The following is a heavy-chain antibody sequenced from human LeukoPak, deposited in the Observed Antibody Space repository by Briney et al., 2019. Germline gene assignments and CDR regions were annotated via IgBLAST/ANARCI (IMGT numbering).Heavy chain of an antibody. V-gene: IGHV1-69*01. CDR1: GGTSSSYA. CDR2: IIPIFGTA. J-gene: IGHJ6*02. CDR3: ARDLSRAAGHQYYYYGMDV. D-gene: IGHD2-15*01. Sequence: SVKVSCKASGGTSSSYAISWVRQAPGQGLEWMGGIIPIFGTANYAQKFQGRVTITADESTSTAYMELSSLRSEDTAVYYCARDLSRAAGHQYYYYGMDVWGQGTTVTVSS.